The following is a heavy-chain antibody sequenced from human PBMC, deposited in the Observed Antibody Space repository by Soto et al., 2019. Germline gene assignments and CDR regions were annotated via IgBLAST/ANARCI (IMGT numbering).Heavy chain of an antibody. V-gene: IGHV1-69*06. Sequence: QVQLVQSGAEAKKPGSSVKVSCKTSGGTFSSYAISWVRQAPGQGLEWMGGIVPLFRTTNYAQKFQGRVTITADTSTYTVYMALSGLRSGDTAVYYCARGGYSSTRSNLLDRSGLDVWGQGTTVTVSS. D-gene: IGHD5-12*01. J-gene: IGHJ6*02. CDR1: GGTFSSYA. CDR3: ARGGYSSTRSNLLDRSGLDV. CDR2: IVPLFRTT.